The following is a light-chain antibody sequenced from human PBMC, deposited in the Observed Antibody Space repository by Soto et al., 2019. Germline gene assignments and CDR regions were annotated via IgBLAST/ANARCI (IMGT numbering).Light chain of an antibody. J-gene: IGKJ1*01. Sequence: EIVLTQSPATLSLSPGARATLSCRASQSVSSYLAWYQQKPGQVPRLLIYGASTRATGIPARFSGSGSGTEFTLTISSLQSEDFAVYYCQQYNDWPRTFGQGTKVDIK. V-gene: IGKV3-15*01. CDR1: QSVSSY. CDR2: GAS. CDR3: QQYNDWPRT.